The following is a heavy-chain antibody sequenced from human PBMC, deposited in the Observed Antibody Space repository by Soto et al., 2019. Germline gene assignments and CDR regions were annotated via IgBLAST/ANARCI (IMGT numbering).Heavy chain of an antibody. D-gene: IGHD2-15*01. CDR1: GYTFTGYY. CDR2: INPNSGGT. V-gene: IGHV1-2*04. J-gene: IGHJ5*02. CDR3: ARGRGLVVAATAYNWFDP. Sequence: ASVKVSCKASGYTFTGYYMHWVRQAPGQGLEWMGWINPNSGGTNYAQKFQGWVTMTRDTSISTAYMELSRLRSDDTAVYYCARGRGLVVAATAYNWFDPWGQGTLVTVSS.